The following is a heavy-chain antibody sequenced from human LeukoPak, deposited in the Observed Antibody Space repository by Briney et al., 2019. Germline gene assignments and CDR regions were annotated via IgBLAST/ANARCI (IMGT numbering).Heavy chain of an antibody. CDR1: GLSFSGYA. V-gene: IGHV3-30-3*01. CDR3: ARDGHGVPLDY. D-gene: IGHD4-17*01. J-gene: IGHJ4*02. CDR2: ISCDGTEK. Sequence: GGSLRLSCAASGLSFSGYAMHWVRQAPGKGLEWVAVISCDGTEKYYGDSVKGRFTISRDNSKNTLYLQMNSLRAEDTALYYCARDGHGVPLDYWGQGTLVTVSP.